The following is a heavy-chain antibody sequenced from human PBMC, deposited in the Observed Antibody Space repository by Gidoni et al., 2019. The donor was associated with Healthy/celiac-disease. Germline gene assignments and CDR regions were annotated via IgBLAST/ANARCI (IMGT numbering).Heavy chain of an antibody. CDR2: IYSGCST. J-gene: IGHJ3*02. D-gene: IGHD3-22*01. V-gene: IGHV3-66*01. CDR3: AGVRITMIVVAHAFDI. CDR1: GCTVSSHY. Sequence: EVQLVESGGGWVQQGGSLRLSGAASGCTVSSHYLSWVRQAPGKGLDWVSVIYSGCSTYYADSVKGSFTISRDNSKNTLYLQMNSLRAEDTAVYYCAGVRITMIVVAHAFDIWGQGTMVTVSS.